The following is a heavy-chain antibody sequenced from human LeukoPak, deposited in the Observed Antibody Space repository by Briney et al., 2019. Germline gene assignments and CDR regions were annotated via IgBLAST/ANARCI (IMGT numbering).Heavy chain of an antibody. CDR2: IIPIFGTA. J-gene: IGHJ4*02. D-gene: IGHD6-19*01. Sequence: SVKVSCKASGGTFSSYAISWVRQAPGQGLEWMGRIIPIFGTANYAQKFQGRVTITADKSTSTAYMELSSLRPEDTAVYYCARDPCASSGCGWVDIFDYWGQGTLVTVSS. V-gene: IGHV1-69*06. CDR3: ARDPCASSGCGWVDIFDY. CDR1: GGTFSSYA.